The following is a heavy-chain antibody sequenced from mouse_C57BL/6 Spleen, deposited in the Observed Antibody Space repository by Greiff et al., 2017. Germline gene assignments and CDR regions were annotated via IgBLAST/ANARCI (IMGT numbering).Heavy chain of an antibody. V-gene: IGHV1-69*01. CDR1: GFNFNNSC. Sequence: VQLQQSGAELVMPGASVKLSCKASGFNFNNSCMHWVKQRHEQGLEWIGKIAPSNSYTNSTQTFKGKSTLTVDKSSSTAYMQLSSLTSKDSAVYYWARGRNWDAYWGQGTLVTVSA. D-gene: IGHD4-1*01. J-gene: IGHJ3*01. CDR3: ARGRNWDAY. CDR2: IAPSNSYT.